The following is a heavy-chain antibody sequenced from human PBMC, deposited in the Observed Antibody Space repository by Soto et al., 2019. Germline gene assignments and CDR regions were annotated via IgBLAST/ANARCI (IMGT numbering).Heavy chain of an antibody. Sequence: QVQLVQSGAEEKKPGASVKVSCKASGYTFTSYAMHWVRQAPGQRLEWMGWINAGNGNTKYSQKFQGRVTITRDTSASTAYRELSSLRSEDTAVYYCARDGEYQLLLGSWFDPWGQGTLVTVSS. CDR2: INAGNGNT. CDR3: ARDGEYQLLLGSWFDP. CDR1: GYTFTSYA. V-gene: IGHV1-3*05. J-gene: IGHJ5*02. D-gene: IGHD2-2*01.